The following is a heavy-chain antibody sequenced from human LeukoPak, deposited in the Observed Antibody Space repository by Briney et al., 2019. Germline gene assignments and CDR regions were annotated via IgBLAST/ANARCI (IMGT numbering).Heavy chain of an antibody. V-gene: IGHV4-59*12. CDR1: GGSINSYY. CDR3: ARDEVEGLQWLVLDY. CDR2: IYYSGST. D-gene: IGHD6-19*01. J-gene: IGHJ4*02. Sequence: SGTLSLTCTVSGGSINSYYWSWIRQPPGKGLEWIGYIYYSGSTNYNPSLKSRVTISVDTSKNQFSLQLNSVTPEDTAVYYCARDEVEGLQWLVLDYWGQGTLVTVSS.